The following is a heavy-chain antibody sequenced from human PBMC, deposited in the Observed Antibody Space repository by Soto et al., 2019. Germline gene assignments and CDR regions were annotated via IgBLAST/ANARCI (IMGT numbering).Heavy chain of an antibody. V-gene: IGHV4-34*02. Sequence: QVHLQQWGAGLLKPSETLSLTCAVYGGAFSGYYWSWIRQPPGKGLEWIGEINHSENTNYNPSLKRLVTISVDTSKNQFSRKLRSVTAADTAVYYCVRGYCSSDSCYPPDAFDFWGQGTTVTVSS. CDR2: INHSENT. CDR3: VRGYCSSDSCYPPDAFDF. CDR1: GGAFSGYY. D-gene: IGHD2-15*01. J-gene: IGHJ3*01.